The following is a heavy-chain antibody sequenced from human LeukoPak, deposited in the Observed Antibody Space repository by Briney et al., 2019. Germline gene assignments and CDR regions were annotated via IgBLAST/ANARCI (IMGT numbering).Heavy chain of an antibody. Sequence: PSETLSLTCTVSGGSISSFHWGWIRQPPGKGLEWIGSIYYSGSTYYNPSLKSRVTISVDTSKNQFSLKLSSVTAADTAVYYCARDLSLGSSSPNLVDYWGQGTLVTVSS. CDR1: GGSISSFH. J-gene: IGHJ4*02. V-gene: IGHV4-39*07. D-gene: IGHD6-13*01. CDR3: ARDLSLGSSSPNLVDY. CDR2: IYYSGST.